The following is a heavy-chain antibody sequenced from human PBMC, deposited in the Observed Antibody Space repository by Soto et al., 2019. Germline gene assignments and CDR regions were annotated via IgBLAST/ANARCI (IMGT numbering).Heavy chain of an antibody. CDR2: LHSGGDT. CDR3: ARDGPYYYASRMDV. V-gene: IGHV3-53*04. D-gene: IGHD3-10*01. J-gene: IGHJ6*02. Sequence: ESGGGLVQPGGSLRLSCVASGIPVSSNYMTWARQAPGKGLEWVSVLHSGGDTYYANSVKGRFTISRHDSTNTLFLQMNSLTAEDTAVYYCARDGPYYYASRMDVWGQGTTVTVS. CDR1: GIPVSSNY.